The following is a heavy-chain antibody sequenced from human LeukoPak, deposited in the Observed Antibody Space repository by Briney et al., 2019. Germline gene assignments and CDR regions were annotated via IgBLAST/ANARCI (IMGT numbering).Heavy chain of an antibody. CDR1: GGSISSGTYY. D-gene: IGHD2-2*02. CDR3: ASSFNGGYCSSTSCYNRFDY. Sequence: PSETLSLTCIVSGGSISSGTYYWSWIRQPAGKGLEWIGRIYTSGSTNYNPSLKSRVTISVDTSKNQFSLKLSSVTAADTAVYYCASSFNGGYCSSTSCYNRFDYWGQGTLVTVSS. J-gene: IGHJ4*02. CDR2: IYTSGST. V-gene: IGHV4-61*02.